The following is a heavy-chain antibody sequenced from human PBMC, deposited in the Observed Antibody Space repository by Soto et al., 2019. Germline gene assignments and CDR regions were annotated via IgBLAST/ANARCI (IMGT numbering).Heavy chain of an antibody. CDR3: ATSRGMAAIEY. J-gene: IGHJ4*02. Sequence: GGSLRLSCAASGFTFSGFWMSWVRQAPGKGLEWVANINQDGGEKYYVDSLKGRFTISRDNAKNSMYLQMNSLRAEDTAVYYCATSRGMAAIEYWGQGTLVTVSS. V-gene: IGHV3-7*03. CDR1: GFTFSGFW. D-gene: IGHD3-10*01. CDR2: INQDGGEK.